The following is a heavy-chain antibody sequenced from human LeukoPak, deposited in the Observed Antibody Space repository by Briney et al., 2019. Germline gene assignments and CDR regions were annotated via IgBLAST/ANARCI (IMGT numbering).Heavy chain of an antibody. J-gene: IGHJ4*02. Sequence: SETLSLTCTVSGYSISSSYYWGWIRQPPGKGLEWIGSIYYSGSTYYNPSLKSRVTISVDTSKNQFSLKLSSVTAADTAVYYCARVWYSSSWFNPEFDYWGQGTLVTVSS. CDR2: IYYSGST. CDR3: ARVWYSSSWFNPEFDY. D-gene: IGHD6-13*01. V-gene: IGHV4-38-2*02. CDR1: GYSISSSYY.